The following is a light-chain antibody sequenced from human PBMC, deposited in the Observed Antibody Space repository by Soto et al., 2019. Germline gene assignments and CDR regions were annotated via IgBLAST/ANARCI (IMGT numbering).Light chain of an antibody. Sequence: EIVLTQSPGILSLSPGERATLSCRASQKISNKYLAWYQQKPGQAPRLLIFRASTRATGIPDGFVGRGSGTDFTLTISSLEPDDFAVYYCQQYDLALNFGPGTKVEIK. CDR3: QQYDLALN. J-gene: IGKJ3*01. V-gene: IGKV3-20*01. CDR1: QKISNKY. CDR2: RAS.